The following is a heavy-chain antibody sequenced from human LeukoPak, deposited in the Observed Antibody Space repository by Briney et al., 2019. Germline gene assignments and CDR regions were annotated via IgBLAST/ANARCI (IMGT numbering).Heavy chain of an antibody. J-gene: IGHJ4*02. Sequence: GGSLLLSCAASGFTFISYCMHWVRQAPAKGREWGAVIWYDGSNKYYADSVKGRFTISRDNSKNTLYLQMNSMRAEDTAVYYCARVNQQLDFDYWGQGTLVTVSS. CDR1: GFTFISYC. D-gene: IGHD6-13*01. CDR2: IWYDGSNK. V-gene: IGHV3-33*01. CDR3: ARVNQQLDFDY.